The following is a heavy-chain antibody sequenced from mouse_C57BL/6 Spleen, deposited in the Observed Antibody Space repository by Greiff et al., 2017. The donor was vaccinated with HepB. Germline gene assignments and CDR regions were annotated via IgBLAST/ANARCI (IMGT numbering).Heavy chain of an antibody. CDR1: GYTFTSYW. CDR2: IDPSDSYT. CDR3: ARRGGYYGSSYADYFDY. J-gene: IGHJ2*01. D-gene: IGHD1-1*01. Sequence: QVQLQQSGAELVKPGASVKLSCKASGYTFTSYWMQWVKQRPGQGLEWIGEIDPSDSYTNYNQKFKGKATLTVDTSSSTAYMRLSSLTSEDSAVYYCARRGGYYGSSYADYFDYWGQGTTLTVSS. V-gene: IGHV1-50*01.